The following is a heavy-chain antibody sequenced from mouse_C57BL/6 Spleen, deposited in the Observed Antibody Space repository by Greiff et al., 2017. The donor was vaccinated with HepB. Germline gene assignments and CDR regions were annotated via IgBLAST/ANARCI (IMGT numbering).Heavy chain of an antibody. CDR3: ASLLSYFDY. CDR1: GFTFSDYG. J-gene: IGHJ2*01. CDR2: ISSGSSTM. Sequence: EVKLVESGGGLVKPGGSLKLSCAASGFTFSDYGMHWVRQAPEKGLEWVAYISSGSSTMYYADTVKGRFTISRDNAKNTLFLQMTSLRSEDTAMYYCASLLSYFDYWGQGTTLTVSS. V-gene: IGHV5-17*01. D-gene: IGHD1-1*01.